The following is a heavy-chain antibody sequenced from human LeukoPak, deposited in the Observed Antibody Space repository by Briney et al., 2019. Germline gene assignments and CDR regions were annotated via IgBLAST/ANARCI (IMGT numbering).Heavy chain of an antibody. CDR1: GFTFSSYG. V-gene: IGHV3-30*18. D-gene: IGHD3-10*01. Sequence: PGGSLRLSCAASGFTFSSYGMHWVRQAPGKGLEWVAVISYDGSNKYYADSVKGRFTISRDNSKNTLYLQMNSLRAEDTAVYYCAKLKSMVRGGLDYWGQGTLVTVSS. CDR3: AKLKSMVRGGLDY. J-gene: IGHJ4*02. CDR2: ISYDGSNK.